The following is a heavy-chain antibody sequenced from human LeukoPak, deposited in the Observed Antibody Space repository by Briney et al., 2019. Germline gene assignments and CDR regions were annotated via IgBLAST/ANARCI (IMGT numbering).Heavy chain of an antibody. CDR3: ARDQYERDGYNPEVYWYFDL. Sequence: GASVKVSCKASGYTFTSYGINWVRQAPGQGLEWMGWISAYNDNTNYAQKLQDRITMTTDTSTSTAYMELRSLRSDDTAVYYCARDQYERDGYNPEVYWYFDLWGRGTLVTVSS. CDR2: ISAYNDNT. V-gene: IGHV1-18*01. D-gene: IGHD5-24*01. J-gene: IGHJ2*01. CDR1: GYTFTSYG.